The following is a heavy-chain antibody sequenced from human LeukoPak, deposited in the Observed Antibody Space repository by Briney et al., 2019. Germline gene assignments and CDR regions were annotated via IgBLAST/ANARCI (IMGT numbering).Heavy chain of an antibody. CDR3: AKSQDIAVAAVDY. CDR2: IRGSGGST. CDR1: GFTFSSYA. D-gene: IGHD6-19*01. J-gene: IGHJ4*02. Sequence: GGSLRLSCAASGFTFSSYAMNWVRQAPGKGLEWVSDIRGSGGSTDYADSVKGRFTISRDNSKNTVYVQMNSLRAEDTAVYYCAKSQDIAVAAVDYWGQGTLVTVSS. V-gene: IGHV3-23*01.